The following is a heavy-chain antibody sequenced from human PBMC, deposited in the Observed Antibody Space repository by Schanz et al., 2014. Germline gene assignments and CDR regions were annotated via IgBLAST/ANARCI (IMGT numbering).Heavy chain of an antibody. V-gene: IGHV3-23*04. J-gene: IGHJ4*02. CDR2: IGTIGGT. CDR3: AKYRGYYRVSGSYRELEY. D-gene: IGHD3-10*01. CDR1: GFTFSSYA. Sequence: VQLVESGGGLVKPGGSLRLSCAASGFTFSSYAMTWVRQAPGKGLEWVSTIGTIGGTNYAESVKGRFTISRDNSKNTLYLQMNSLRPEDTAVYYCAKYRGYYRVSGSYRELEYWGQGTLVTVSS.